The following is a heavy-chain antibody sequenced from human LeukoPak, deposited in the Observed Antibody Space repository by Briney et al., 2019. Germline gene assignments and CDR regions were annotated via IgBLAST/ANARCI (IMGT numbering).Heavy chain of an antibody. Sequence: GAAVKVCCKASGYTFTIYGISLVRQGPGQGLGLMGWISAYNGNTNYAQKLQGRVTMTTDTSTSTAYMELRSLGSDDTAVYYCARVHPAPDFGDSDYWGQGTLVTVSS. CDR1: GYTFTIYG. D-gene: IGHD3-10*01. CDR2: ISAYNGNT. V-gene: IGHV1-18*01. J-gene: IGHJ4*02. CDR3: ARVHPAPDFGDSDY.